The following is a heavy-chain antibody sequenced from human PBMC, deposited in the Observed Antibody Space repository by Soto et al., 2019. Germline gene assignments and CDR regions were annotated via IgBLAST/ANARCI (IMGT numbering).Heavy chain of an antibody. CDR1: GFTFSTYW. D-gene: IGHD3-22*01. J-gene: IGHJ3*02. Sequence: PGGSLRLSCAASGFTFSTYWMSWVRQAPGKGLQWVANIKPDGGEKWYVDSVRGRFTISRDNVKNSLYLQMNNVRAEDTAVYYCARGDFYDSSGPFSDAFDIWGQGTTVTVSS. CDR2: IKPDGGEK. V-gene: IGHV3-7*04. CDR3: ARGDFYDSSGPFSDAFDI.